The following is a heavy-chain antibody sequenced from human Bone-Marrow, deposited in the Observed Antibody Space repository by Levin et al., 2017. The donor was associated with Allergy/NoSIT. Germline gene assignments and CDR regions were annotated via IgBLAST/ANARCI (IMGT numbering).Heavy chain of an antibody. Sequence: ASVKVSCKASGYTFTSYDINWVRQATGQGLEWMGWMNPNSGNTGYAQKFQGRVTMTRNTSISTAYMELSSLRSEDTAVYYCARAFAQGGGNQVDYWGQGTLVTVSS. CDR2: MNPNSGNT. J-gene: IGHJ4*02. CDR1: GYTFTSYD. CDR3: ARAFAQGGGNQVDY. V-gene: IGHV1-8*01. D-gene: IGHD4-23*01.